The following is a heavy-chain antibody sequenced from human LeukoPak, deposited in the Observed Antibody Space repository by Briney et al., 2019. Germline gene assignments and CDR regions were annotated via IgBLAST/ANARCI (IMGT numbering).Heavy chain of an antibody. CDR2: IFYSGST. CDR3: ARQIAVVEPTDPNWFDS. V-gene: IGHV4-39*07. Sequence: SETLSLTCSVSGDSMSSGSYYWGWIRQSPGKGLEWIGSIFYSGSTYYTPSLKSRVTMPLDTSKNQFSLRLTSVTAADTAVYYCARQIAVVEPTDPNWFDSWGQGTLVTVSS. CDR1: GDSMSSGSYY. J-gene: IGHJ5*01. D-gene: IGHD2-21*01.